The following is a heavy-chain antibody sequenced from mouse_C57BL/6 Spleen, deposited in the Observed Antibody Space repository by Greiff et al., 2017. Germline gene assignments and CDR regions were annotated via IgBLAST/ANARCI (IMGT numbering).Heavy chain of an antibody. CDR1: GSTFTSSW. Sequence: VQLQQPGAELVKPGASVKMSCKASGSTFTSSWITWVKQRPGQGLEWIGDIYPGSGSPNYNEKFKSKATLTVDTSSSPAYMQLSSLTSEDSAVYYCARSETGWCAYWGQGTLVTVSA. CDR3: ARSETGWCAY. V-gene: IGHV1-55*01. D-gene: IGHD4-1*01. CDR2: IYPGSGSP. J-gene: IGHJ3*01.